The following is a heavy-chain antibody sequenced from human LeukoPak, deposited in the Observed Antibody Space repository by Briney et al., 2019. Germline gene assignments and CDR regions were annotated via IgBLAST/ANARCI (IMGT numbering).Heavy chain of an antibody. V-gene: IGHV5-51*01. CDR3: ARHRGYYDSRRGLDPFDI. CDR1: GYSFTSYW. J-gene: IGHJ3*02. D-gene: IGHD3-22*01. Sequence: GDSLKISCKGSGYSFTSYWIGWVRQMPGKGLEWMGIIYPGDSDTRYSPSLQGQVTISADKSISTAYLQWSSLKASDTAMYYCARHRGYYDSRRGLDPFDIWGQGTMVTVSS. CDR2: IYPGDSDT.